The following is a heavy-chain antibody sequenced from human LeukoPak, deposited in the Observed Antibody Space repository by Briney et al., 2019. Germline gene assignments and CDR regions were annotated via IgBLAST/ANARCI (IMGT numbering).Heavy chain of an antibody. V-gene: IGHV3-74*01. Sequence: GGSLKLSCAASGFIFSGSAMHWVRQAPGKGLVWVSRINSDGSSTSYADSVKGRFTISRDNAKNTLYLQMNSLRAEDTAVYYCARDFSGSYLEAAWDIWGQGTMVTVSS. J-gene: IGHJ3*02. D-gene: IGHD1-26*01. CDR2: INSDGSST. CDR1: GFIFSGSA. CDR3: ARDFSGSYLEAAWDI.